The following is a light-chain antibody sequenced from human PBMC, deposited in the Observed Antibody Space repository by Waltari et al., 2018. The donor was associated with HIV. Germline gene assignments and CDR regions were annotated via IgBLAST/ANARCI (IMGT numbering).Light chain of an antibody. CDR2: KNN. V-gene: IGLV1-47*01. CDR3: AAWDDNLVGHVV. Sequence: QSVLTQPPSASGTAGQRVTISRSGTRSNSGSTLVFWYQQFPGSAPKLLIYKNNQRFSGVPGRFSGSKSGTSASLAISGLRSEDEAAYYCAAWDDNLVGHVVFGGGTNLTV. CDR1: RSNSGSTL. J-gene: IGLJ2*01.